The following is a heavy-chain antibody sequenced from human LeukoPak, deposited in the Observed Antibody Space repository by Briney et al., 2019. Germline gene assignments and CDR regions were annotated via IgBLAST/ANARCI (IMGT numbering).Heavy chain of an antibody. Sequence: ASVKVSCKVSGYTLTELSMHWVRQAPGKGLEWMGSFDPEDGETICAQKFQGRVTMTEDTSTDTAYMELSSLRSEDTAVYYCATDLVAVTGTDYWGQGTLVTVSS. D-gene: IGHD6-19*01. V-gene: IGHV1-24*01. CDR3: ATDLVAVTGTDY. CDR1: GYTLTELS. J-gene: IGHJ4*02. CDR2: FDPEDGET.